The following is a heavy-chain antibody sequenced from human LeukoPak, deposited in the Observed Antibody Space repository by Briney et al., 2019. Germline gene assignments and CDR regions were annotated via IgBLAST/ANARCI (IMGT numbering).Heavy chain of an antibody. CDR2: ISFDGIYK. CDR3: AKDLGSGYCYNSDY. D-gene: IGHD3-22*01. V-gene: IGHV3-30*18. CDR1: GFTFSTYG. J-gene: IGHJ4*02. Sequence: PGTSLRLSCAASGFTFSTYGMHWVRQAPGKGLEWVAVISFDGIYKFYSDSVKGRFSISRDNSNNTLSLQMNSLRADDTAVYYCAKDLGSGYCYNSDYWGQGTLVSVSS.